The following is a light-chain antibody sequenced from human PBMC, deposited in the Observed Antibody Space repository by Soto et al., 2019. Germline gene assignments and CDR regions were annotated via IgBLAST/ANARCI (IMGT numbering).Light chain of an antibody. V-gene: IGLV2-11*01. J-gene: IGLJ1*01. CDR1: SSDVGAYNY. Sequence: QSALTQPRSVSGSPGQSVTISCTGTSSDVGAYNYVSWYQQHPGKAPKLMTYDVSKRPSGVPDLFSGSKSGNTASLTISGLQAEDEADYYCCSYADNYSYVFGTGTKVTVL. CDR2: DVS. CDR3: CSYADNYSYV.